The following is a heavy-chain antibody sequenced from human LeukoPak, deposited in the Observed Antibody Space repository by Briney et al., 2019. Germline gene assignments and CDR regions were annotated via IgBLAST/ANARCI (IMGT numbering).Heavy chain of an antibody. V-gene: IGHV4-59*01. CDR3: ARVSGYDWESFYDY. CDR2: IYYSGST. Sequence: SETLSLTCTVSGGSISSYYWSWIRQPPGKGLQWIGYIYYSGSTDYNPSLRSRVTISVDTSKNQFSLKLSSVTAADTAVYYCARVSGYDWESFYDYWGQGTLVTVSS. J-gene: IGHJ4*02. CDR1: GGSISSYY. D-gene: IGHD5-12*01.